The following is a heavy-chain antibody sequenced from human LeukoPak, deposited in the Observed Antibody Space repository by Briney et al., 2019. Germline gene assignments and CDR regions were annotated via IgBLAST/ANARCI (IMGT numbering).Heavy chain of an antibody. Sequence: GGSLRLSCAASGFTVSSNYMSWVRQAPGKGLEWVSIIYSGGSTFYADSVKGRFTISRDNTKNSLYLQMNSLRAEDTAVYYCAKDGGSDPDSFDIWGQGTMVTVSS. CDR2: IYSGGST. D-gene: IGHD2-15*01. J-gene: IGHJ3*02. CDR3: AKDGGSDPDSFDI. V-gene: IGHV3-53*05. CDR1: GFTVSSNY.